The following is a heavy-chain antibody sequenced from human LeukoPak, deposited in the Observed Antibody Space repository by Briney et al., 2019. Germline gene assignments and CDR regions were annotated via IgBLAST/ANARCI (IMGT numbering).Heavy chain of an antibody. CDR1: GYTFTGYY. J-gene: IGHJ4*02. V-gene: IGHV1-2*02. CDR2: INPNSGST. Sequence: ASVKVSCKASGYTFTGYYMHWVRQAPGQGLEWMGWINPNSGSTNYAQKFQGRVTMTRDTSISTAYMELSRLRSDDTAVYYCARKRGYCSSTSCSLLGYWGQGTLVTVSS. CDR3: ARKRGYCSSTSCSLLGY. D-gene: IGHD2-2*01.